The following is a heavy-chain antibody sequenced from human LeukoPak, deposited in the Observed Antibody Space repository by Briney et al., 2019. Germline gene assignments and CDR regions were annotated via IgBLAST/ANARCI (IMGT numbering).Heavy chain of an antibody. CDR3: ARDYYGSGSSHNY. J-gene: IGHJ4*02. CDR2: IYSCGST. D-gene: IGHD3-10*01. Sequence: GGSLRLSCAASGFTVSSNYMSWVRQAPGKGLEWVSVIYSCGSTYYADSVKGRFTISRDNSKNTLYLQINSLRAEDTAVYYCARDYYGSGSSHNYWGQGTLVTVSS. V-gene: IGHV3-66*03. CDR1: GFTVSSNY.